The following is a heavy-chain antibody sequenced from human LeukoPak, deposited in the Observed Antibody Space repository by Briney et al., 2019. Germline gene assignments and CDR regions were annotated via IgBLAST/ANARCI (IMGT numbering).Heavy chain of an antibody. J-gene: IGHJ6*03. Sequence: GGSLRLTCTASGFTFGDYAMSWVRQAPGKGLEWGGFIRSKAYGGTTEYAASVKGRFTISRDDSKSIAYLQMNSLKTEDTAVYYCTRAVRDIVVVPAAAYYYYMDVWGKGTTVTVSS. CDR1: GFTFGDYA. D-gene: IGHD2-2*01. V-gene: IGHV3-49*04. CDR3: TRAVRDIVVVPAAAYYYYMDV. CDR2: IRSKAYGGTT.